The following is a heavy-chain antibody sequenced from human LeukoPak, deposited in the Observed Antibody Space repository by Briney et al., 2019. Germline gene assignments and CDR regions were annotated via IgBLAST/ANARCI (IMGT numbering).Heavy chain of an antibody. CDR3: AKEGSIAAAGTEGYFDY. V-gene: IGHV3-23*01. D-gene: IGHD6-13*01. J-gene: IGHJ4*02. Sequence: GRSLRLSCAASGFTFSSYAMSWVRQAPGKGLEWVSAISGSGGSTYYADSVRGRFTISRDNSKNTLYLQMNSLRAEDTAVYYCAKEGSIAAAGTEGYFDYWGQGTLVTVSS. CDR2: ISGSGGST. CDR1: GFTFSSYA.